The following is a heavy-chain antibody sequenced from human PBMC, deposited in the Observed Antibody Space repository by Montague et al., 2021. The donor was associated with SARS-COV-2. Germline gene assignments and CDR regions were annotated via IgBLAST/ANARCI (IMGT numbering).Heavy chain of an antibody. V-gene: IGHV4-59*01. CDR2: IYYSGST. Sequence: SETLSLTCTVSGGSISSYYWSWIRQPPGKGLEWIGYIYYSGSTNYNPSLKSRVTISVDTSKNQYSLKLSSVTAADTAVYYCARGSGWMGNAFDIWGQGTMVTVSS. D-gene: IGHD6-19*01. CDR1: GGSISSYY. CDR3: ARGSGWMGNAFDI. J-gene: IGHJ3*02.